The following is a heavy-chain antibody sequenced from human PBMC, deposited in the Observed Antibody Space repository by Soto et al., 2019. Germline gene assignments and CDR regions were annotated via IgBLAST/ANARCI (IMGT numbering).Heavy chain of an antibody. CDR1: GGSISSYY. J-gene: IGHJ4*02. D-gene: IGHD3-10*01. CDR3: ARGDYGSGGSLYYFDY. CDR2: IFYSGST. Sequence: SETLSLTCTVSGGSISSYYWSWIRQPPGKGLEWIGHIFYSGSTNYNPSLKSRVTISVDTSKNQFSLKLSSVTAADTAVYYCARGDYGSGGSLYYFDYWGQGTLVTVSS. V-gene: IGHV4-59*01.